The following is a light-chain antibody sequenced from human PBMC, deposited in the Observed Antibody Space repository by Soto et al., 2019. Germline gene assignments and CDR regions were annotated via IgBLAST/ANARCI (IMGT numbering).Light chain of an antibody. Sequence: EIVLTQSPGTLSWFPGERATLSCRASQSITSNYVAWYQQKPGQAPRLLIYAASRRATGIPDRFSGGGSGTDFTLTISRLEPEDSAVYYCQQYRDPPRAFGQGTKVDIK. CDR1: QSITSNY. CDR3: QQYRDPPRA. CDR2: AAS. V-gene: IGKV3-20*01. J-gene: IGKJ1*01.